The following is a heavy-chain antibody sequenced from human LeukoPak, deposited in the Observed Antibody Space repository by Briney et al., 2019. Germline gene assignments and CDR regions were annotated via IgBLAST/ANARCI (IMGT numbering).Heavy chain of an antibody. J-gene: IGHJ4*02. CDR3: AKELRSHTGWPFDY. V-gene: IGHV3-23*01. CDR1: GVIVSRNF. CDR2: IDGLGYTT. D-gene: IGHD5-12*01. Sequence: PGGSVRLSCAASGVIVSRNFVSWVRQAPGGGLEWVSAIDGLGYTTYYVDSVNGRFTISRDNSQNTLYLEMNSLTAEDTAVYYCAKELRSHTGWPFDYWGQGALVTVSS.